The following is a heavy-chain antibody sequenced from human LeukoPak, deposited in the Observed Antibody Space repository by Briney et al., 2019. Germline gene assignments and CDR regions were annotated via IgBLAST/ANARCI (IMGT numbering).Heavy chain of an antibody. CDR3: ASSLYYYYGMDV. J-gene: IGHJ6*02. CDR1: GGSISSGGYS. Sequence: SETLSLTCAVSGGSISSGGYSWSWIRQSPGKGLEWIGYIYHSGSTYYNPSLKSRVTISVDRSKNQFSLKLSSVTAADTAVYYCASSLYYYYGMDVWGQGTTVTVSS. CDR2: IYHSGST. V-gene: IGHV4-30-2*06.